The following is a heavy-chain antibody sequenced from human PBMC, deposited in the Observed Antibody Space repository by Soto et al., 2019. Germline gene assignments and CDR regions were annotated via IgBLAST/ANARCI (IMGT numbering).Heavy chain of an antibody. CDR3: ARENYEEYYFDY. J-gene: IGHJ4*02. V-gene: IGHV4-30-4*01. Sequence: TSETLSLTSTVSGGSISSGEYYWSWIRQPPGKGLEWIGYIYYSGSTYYNPSLKSRVTISVDTSKNQFSLKLSSVTAADTAVYYCARENYEEYYFDYWGQGTLVTVSS. CDR2: IYYSGST. CDR1: GGSISSGEYY. D-gene: IGHD1-7*01.